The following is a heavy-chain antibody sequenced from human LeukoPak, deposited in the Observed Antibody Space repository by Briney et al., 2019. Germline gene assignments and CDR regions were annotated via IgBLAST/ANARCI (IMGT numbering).Heavy chain of an antibody. CDR3: ARGGYQLLDGGMDV. V-gene: IGHV4-31*03. CDR1: GGSISSGGYY. D-gene: IGHD2-2*01. CDR2: IYYSGST. Sequence: SETLSLTCTVSGGSISSGGYYWSWLRQHPGKGLEWIGYIYYSGSTYYNPSLKSRVTISVDTSKNQFSLKLSSVTAADTAVYYCARGGYQLLDGGMDVWGKGTTVTVSS. J-gene: IGHJ6*04.